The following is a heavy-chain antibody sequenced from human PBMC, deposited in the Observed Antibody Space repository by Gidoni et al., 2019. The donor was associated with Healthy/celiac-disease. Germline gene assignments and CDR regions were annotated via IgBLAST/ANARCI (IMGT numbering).Heavy chain of an antibody. CDR3: TTHGSGSYYNPGFDY. CDR2: IKSKTDGGTT. D-gene: IGHD3-10*01. Sequence: EVQLVESGGGLVKPGGSLRLSCAAYGFTFSNAWMSWVRQAPGKGLEWVGRIKSKTDGGTTDYAAPVKGGFTISRDDSKNTLYLQMNSLKTEDTAVYYCTTHGSGSYYNPGFDYWGQGTLVTVSS. V-gene: IGHV3-15*01. J-gene: IGHJ4*02. CDR1: GFTFSNAW.